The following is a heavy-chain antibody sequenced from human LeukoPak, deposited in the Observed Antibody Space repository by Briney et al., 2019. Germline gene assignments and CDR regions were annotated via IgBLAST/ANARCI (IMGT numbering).Heavy chain of an antibody. D-gene: IGHD3-10*01. J-gene: IGHJ3*02. V-gene: IGHV3-30*18. Sequence: PGRSLRLSCAASGFTFSSYGMHWVRQAPGKGLGWVAIISYDGSNKYYADSVKGRFTISRDNSKNTLYLQMNSLRAEDTAVYYCAKLYAGGSGSYYLDAFDIWGQGTMVTVSS. CDR1: GFTFSSYG. CDR3: AKLYAGGSGSYYLDAFDI. CDR2: ISYDGSNK.